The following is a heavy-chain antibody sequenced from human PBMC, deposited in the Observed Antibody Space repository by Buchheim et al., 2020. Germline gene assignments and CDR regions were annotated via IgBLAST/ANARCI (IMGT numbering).Heavy chain of an antibody. CDR3: ARMNTYLRFLDY. D-gene: IGHD3-3*01. Sequence: QVQLVESGGGVVQPGRSLRLSCAASGFTFSSYAMHWVRQAPGKGLEWVAVISYDGSNKYYADSVKGRFTISRDNSKNTLYLQMNSLRAEDTAVYYCARMNTYLRFLDYWGQGTL. J-gene: IGHJ4*02. V-gene: IGHV3-30-3*01. CDR1: GFTFSSYA. CDR2: ISYDGSNK.